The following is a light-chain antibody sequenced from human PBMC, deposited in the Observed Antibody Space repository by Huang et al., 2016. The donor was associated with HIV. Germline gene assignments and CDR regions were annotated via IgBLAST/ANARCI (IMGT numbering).Light chain of an antibody. Sequence: EIVMTQSPATLSVSPGERATLSCRASQSVSSNLAWYQQKPGQAPRLRIYGASTRATGIPARFSGSGSGTEFTLTISSLQSEDFAVYYCQQYNNWQYTFGQGTKLEIK. CDR3: QQYNNWQYT. J-gene: IGKJ2*01. V-gene: IGKV3-15*01. CDR1: QSVSSN. CDR2: GAS.